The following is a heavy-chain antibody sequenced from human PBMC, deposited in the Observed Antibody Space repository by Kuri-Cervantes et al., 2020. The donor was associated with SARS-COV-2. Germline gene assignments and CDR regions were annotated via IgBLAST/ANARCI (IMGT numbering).Heavy chain of an antibody. V-gene: IGHV3-7*01. CDR3: ARGCSTNCQTALDY. J-gene: IGHJ4*02. CDR1: GFTFSSYW. D-gene: IGHD2-2*01. CDR2: INQHGSDK. Sequence: GGSLRLSCAASGFTFSSYWMSWVRQAPGKGLEWVANINQHGSDKYYVGSVEGRFTISRENAKNSLYLQLNSLRAEDTAVYYCARGCSTNCQTALDYWGQGTLVTVSS.